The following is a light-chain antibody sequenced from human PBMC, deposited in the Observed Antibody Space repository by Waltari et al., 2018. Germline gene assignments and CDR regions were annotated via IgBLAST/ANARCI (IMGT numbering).Light chain of an antibody. V-gene: IGLV2-11*01. CDR2: DVS. CDR3: CSYAGSYTYV. Sequence: QSALTQPRSVSGSPGQSVTISCTGTNSDVGGYNYVSWYQHHPGKAPKLMIYDVSKRPSGVHDRFSGSKAGNTASLTISGLQAEDEADYYYCSYAGSYTYVFGTGTKVTVL. J-gene: IGLJ1*01. CDR1: NSDVGGYNY.